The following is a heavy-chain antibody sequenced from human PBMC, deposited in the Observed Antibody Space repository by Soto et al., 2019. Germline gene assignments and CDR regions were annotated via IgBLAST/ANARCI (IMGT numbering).Heavy chain of an antibody. V-gene: IGHV4-39*01. CDR1: GGSISSSSYY. J-gene: IGHJ2*01. Sequence: QLQLQESSPGLVKPSETLSLTCTVSGGSISSSSYYWGWIRQPPGRGLEWIGSIYYSGSTYYNPSLKSRVTISVDTSKNQFSLKLSSVTAADTAVYYCARSSFSAVAWYFDFWGRGTLVTVSS. CDR3: ARSSFSAVAWYFDF. D-gene: IGHD6-19*01. CDR2: IYYSGST.